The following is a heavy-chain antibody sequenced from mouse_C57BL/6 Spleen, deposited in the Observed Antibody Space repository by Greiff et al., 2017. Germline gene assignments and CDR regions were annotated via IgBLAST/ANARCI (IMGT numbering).Heavy chain of an antibody. CDR3: ARNWDFDG. CDR2: IYPGDGDP. Sequence: QVQLKQSGAELVMPGASVKISCKASGYAFSSYWMNWLKQRPGKGLAWIGKIYPGDGDPTYNGKFKGKATLTAVKSSSTAYMQLSSLTSEDSAVYFCARNWDFDGWGTGATDTVSS. V-gene: IGHV1-80*01. J-gene: IGHJ1*03. CDR1: GYAFSSYW.